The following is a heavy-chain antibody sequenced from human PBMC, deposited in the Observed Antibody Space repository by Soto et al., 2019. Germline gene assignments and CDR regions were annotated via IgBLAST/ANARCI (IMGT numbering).Heavy chain of an antibody. J-gene: IGHJ5*02. V-gene: IGHV4-34*01. CDR2: INQSGST. CDR1: GGSFSGYY. CDR3: ARELPTLDP. D-gene: IGHD1-7*01. Sequence: PSETLSLTCAVYGGSFSGYYWSWIRQPPGKGLEWIGEINQSGSTNYNPSLKSRVTISVDTSKNQFSLKLSSVTAADTAVYYCARELPTLDPWGQGTLVTVSS.